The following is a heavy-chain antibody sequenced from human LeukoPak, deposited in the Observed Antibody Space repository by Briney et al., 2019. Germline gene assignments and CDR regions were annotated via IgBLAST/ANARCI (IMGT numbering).Heavy chain of an antibody. CDR1: GGSISSSSYY. Sequence: SETLSLTCTVSGGSISSSSYYWGWIRQLPGKGLEWIGCIYYSGSTYYNPSLKSRVAISVDTSKNQFSLKLSSVTAADTAVYYCARAVVSSSSRRFDYWGQGTLVTVPS. CDR3: ARAVVSSSSRRFDY. CDR2: IYYSGST. V-gene: IGHV4-39*01. J-gene: IGHJ4*02. D-gene: IGHD6-6*01.